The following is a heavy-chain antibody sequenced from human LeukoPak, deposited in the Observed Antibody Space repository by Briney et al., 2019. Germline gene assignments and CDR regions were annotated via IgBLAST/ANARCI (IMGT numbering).Heavy chain of an antibody. CDR2: ISGSGGST. Sequence: GGSLRLSCAASGFTFSSHAMSWVRQAPGKGLEWVSAISGSGGSTYYADSVKGRFTISRDNSKNTLYLQMNSLRAEDTAVYYCSYTYYYDSSGYYSDAFDIWGQGTMVTVSS. J-gene: IGHJ3*02. CDR1: GFTFSSHA. D-gene: IGHD3-22*01. V-gene: IGHV3-23*01. CDR3: SYTYYYDSSGYYSDAFDI.